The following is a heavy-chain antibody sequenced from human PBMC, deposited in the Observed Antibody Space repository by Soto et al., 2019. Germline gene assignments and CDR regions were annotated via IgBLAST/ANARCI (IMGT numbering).Heavy chain of an antibody. Sequence: QVQLVQSGAEVMKPGSSVKVSCKASRGTFSSYTISWVRQAPGQGLEWMGRIIPIHGIANYAHKFQGRVTMTADKSTSTAYVELSCVRSEYTAVYYCRIYYYGSGSYRFDYWGQGTLVTVSS. CDR1: RGTFSSYT. V-gene: IGHV1-69*02. J-gene: IGHJ4*02. D-gene: IGHD3-10*01. CDR3: RIYYYGSGSYRFDY. CDR2: IIPIHGIA.